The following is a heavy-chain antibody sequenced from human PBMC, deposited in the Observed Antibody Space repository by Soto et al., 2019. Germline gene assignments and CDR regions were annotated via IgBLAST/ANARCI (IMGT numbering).Heavy chain of an antibody. CDR1: GGSISSGGYY. J-gene: IGHJ5*02. CDR2: IYYSGST. D-gene: IGHD1-20*01. Sequence: QVQLQESGPGLVKPSQTLSLTCTVSGGSISSGGYYWSWIRQHPGKGLEWIGYIYYSGSTYYNPSLTXGXTXSXXASKNQFSLKLSSVTAADTAVYYCARVGGINWFDPWGQGTLVTVSS. V-gene: IGHV4-31*03. CDR3: ARVGGINWFDP.